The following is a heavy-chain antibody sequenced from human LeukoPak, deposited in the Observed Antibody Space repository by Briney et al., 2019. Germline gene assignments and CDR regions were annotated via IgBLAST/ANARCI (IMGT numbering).Heavy chain of an antibody. CDR3: ARNEGGSYSAY. CDR2: IYSGGST. Sequence: GGSLRLSCAASGFTVSSNYMSWVRQAPGKGLEWVSVIYSGGSTYYADSVKGRFTIYRHNSKNTLYLQMNGLSAEDTAVYYCARNEGGSYSAYWGQGTLVTVSS. CDR1: GFTVSSNY. V-gene: IGHV3-53*04. D-gene: IGHD1-26*01. J-gene: IGHJ4*02.